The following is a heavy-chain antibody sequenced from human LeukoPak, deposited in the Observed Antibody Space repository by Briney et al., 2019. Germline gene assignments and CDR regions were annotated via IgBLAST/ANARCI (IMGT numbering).Heavy chain of an antibody. D-gene: IGHD6-13*01. Sequence: GASVKVSCKASGYTFTSYYMHWVRQAPGQGLEWMGIINPSGGSTSYAQKFQGRVTMTRDMSTSTVYMELSSLRSEDTAVYYCAREWASSSRLTYFDYWGQGTLVTVSS. J-gene: IGHJ4*02. CDR1: GYTFTSYY. CDR2: INPSGGST. V-gene: IGHV1-46*01. CDR3: AREWASSSRLTYFDY.